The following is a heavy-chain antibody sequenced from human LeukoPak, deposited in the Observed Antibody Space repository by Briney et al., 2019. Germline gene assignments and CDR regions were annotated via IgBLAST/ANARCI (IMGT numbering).Heavy chain of an antibody. CDR3: ARGREMATIPGVYYYSMDV. J-gene: IGHJ6*03. Sequence: ASVKVSCKASGYTFTSYYLHWVRQAPGQGLEGRGIINPSGGSTSYAQKGQGRVTITRDTSKSTVYMELSNLRSEDTALYYCARGREMATIPGVYYYSMDVWGKGTTVIVTS. CDR1: GYTFTSYY. V-gene: IGHV1-46*03. D-gene: IGHD5-24*01. CDR2: INPSGGST.